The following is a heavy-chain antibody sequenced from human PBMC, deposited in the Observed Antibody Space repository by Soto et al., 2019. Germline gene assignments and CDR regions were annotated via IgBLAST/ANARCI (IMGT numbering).Heavy chain of an antibody. D-gene: IGHD3-3*01. CDR3: AKLDNYDFWSDSSHNGFDP. J-gene: IGHJ5*02. V-gene: IGHV3-23*01. CDR2: ISASGGST. CDR1: GFTFSSYA. Sequence: EVQLLESGGGLVQPGGSLRLSCAASGFTFSSYAMSWVRQAPGKGLEWVSAISASGGSTYYADSVKGRFTISRDHSKNTLYLQMTSLRVDDTAVYYCAKLDNYDFWSDSSHNGFDPWGQGTLVTVSS.